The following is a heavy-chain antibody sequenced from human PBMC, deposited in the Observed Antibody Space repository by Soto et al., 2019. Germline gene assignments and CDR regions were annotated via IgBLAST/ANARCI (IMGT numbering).Heavy chain of an antibody. CDR1: GYTFTRSG. CDR3: AREGVAPYYYYGMDV. CDR2: ISTYNGDT. D-gene: IGHD5-12*01. V-gene: IGHV1-18*01. J-gene: IGHJ6*02. Sequence: QVQLVQSGAEVKKPGASVKVSCKASGYTFTRSGISWVRQAPGQGLEWMGWISTYNGDTTYAQTFQGRVTMTTDTSTSTVHMEVSSLRSDDTAVYYCAREGVAPYYYYGMDVWGQGTPVTVSS.